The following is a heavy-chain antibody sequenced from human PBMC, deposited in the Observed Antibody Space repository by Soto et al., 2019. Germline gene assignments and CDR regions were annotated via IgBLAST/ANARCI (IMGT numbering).Heavy chain of an antibody. Sequence: GGSLRLSCAASGFTFSSYWMSWVRQAPGKGLEWVANIKQDGSEKYYVDSVKGRFTISRDNAKNSLYLQMNSLRAEDTAVYYCSFTGSGWTAFDYWGQGTLVTVSS. D-gene: IGHD6-19*01. J-gene: IGHJ4*02. CDR3: SFTGSGWTAFDY. V-gene: IGHV3-7*05. CDR1: GFTFSSYW. CDR2: IKQDGSEK.